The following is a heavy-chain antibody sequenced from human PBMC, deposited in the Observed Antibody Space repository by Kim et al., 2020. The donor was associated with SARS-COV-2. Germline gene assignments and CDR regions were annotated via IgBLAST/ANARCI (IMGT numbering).Heavy chain of an antibody. V-gene: IGHV4-39*01. Sequence: YYNTSLKRRVTISVDTSKNQFSLKLSSVTAADTAVYYCERVDGYNWLLDYWGQGTLVTVSS. CDR3: ERVDGYNWLLDY. D-gene: IGHD5-12*01. J-gene: IGHJ4*02.